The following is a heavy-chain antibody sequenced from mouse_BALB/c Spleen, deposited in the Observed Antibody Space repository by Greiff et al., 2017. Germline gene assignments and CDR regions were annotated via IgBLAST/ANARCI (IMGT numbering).Heavy chain of an antibody. V-gene: IGHV10-1*02. CDR1: GFTFNTYA. D-gene: IGHD1-1*01. CDR3: VRHPDYYGAWFAY. Sequence: EVHLVESGGGLVQPKGSLKLSCAASGFTFNTYAMNWVRQAPGKGLEWVARIRSKSNNYATYYADSVKDRFTISRDDSQSMLYLQMNNLKTEDTAMYYCVRHPDYYGAWFAYWGQGTLVTVSA. J-gene: IGHJ3*01. CDR2: IRSKSNNYAT.